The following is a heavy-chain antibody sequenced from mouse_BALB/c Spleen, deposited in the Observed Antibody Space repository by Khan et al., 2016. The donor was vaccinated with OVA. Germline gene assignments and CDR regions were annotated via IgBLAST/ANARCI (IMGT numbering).Heavy chain of an antibody. CDR3: ATHLTGSFAY. CDR1: GFTFSPYS. Sequence: EVELVESGGDLVKPGGSLKLSCAASGFTFSPYSMSWVRQTPDKRLEWVATISSAGDYTYYPDSVKGRFNISRDNAKNTLYLQMSSLKSEDTAIYYCATHLTGSFAYWGQGTLVTVSA. J-gene: IGHJ3*01. V-gene: IGHV5-6*01. CDR2: ISSAGDYT. D-gene: IGHD4-1*01.